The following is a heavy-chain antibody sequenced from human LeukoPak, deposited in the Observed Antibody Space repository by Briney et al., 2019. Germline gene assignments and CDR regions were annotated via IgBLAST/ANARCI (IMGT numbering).Heavy chain of an antibody. Sequence: GGSLRLSCAASGFSFSSYAMHWVRQAPGKGREWVAVISYDGSNKYYADSVKGRFTISRDNSKNTLYLQMNSLRAEDTAVYYCARDPGRMPPVPDIIDWGQGTLVTVSS. V-gene: IGHV3-30-3*01. CDR2: ISYDGSNK. J-gene: IGHJ4*02. D-gene: IGHD1-14*01. CDR1: GFSFSSYA. CDR3: ARDPGRMPPVPDIID.